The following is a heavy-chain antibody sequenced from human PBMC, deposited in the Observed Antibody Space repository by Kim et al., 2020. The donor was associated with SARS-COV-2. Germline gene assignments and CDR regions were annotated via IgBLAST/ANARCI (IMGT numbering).Heavy chain of an antibody. CDR1: GYSFTSYW. V-gene: IGHV5-51*01. D-gene: IGHD5-12*01. J-gene: IGHJ3*02. CDR3: ARPRRDGYKIGDAFDI. Sequence: GESLKISCKGSGYSFTSYWIGWVRQMPGKGLEWMGIIYPGDSDTRYSPSFQGQVTISADKSISTAYLQWSSLKASDTAMYYCARPRRDGYKIGDAFDIWGQGTMVTVSS. CDR2: IYPGDSDT.